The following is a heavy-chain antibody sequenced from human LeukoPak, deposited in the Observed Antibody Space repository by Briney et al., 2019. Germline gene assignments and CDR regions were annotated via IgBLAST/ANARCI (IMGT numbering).Heavy chain of an antibody. CDR1: GFTFSSYS. CDR3: AKDHKQQLEVYDY. CDR2: IRYDGSNK. Sequence: GGSLRLSCAASGFTFSSYSMNWVRQAPGKGLEWVAFIRYDGSNKYYADSVKGRFTISRDNSKNTLYLQMNSLRAEDTAVYYCAKDHKQQLEVYDYWGQGTLVTVSS. J-gene: IGHJ4*02. D-gene: IGHD6-13*01. V-gene: IGHV3-30*02.